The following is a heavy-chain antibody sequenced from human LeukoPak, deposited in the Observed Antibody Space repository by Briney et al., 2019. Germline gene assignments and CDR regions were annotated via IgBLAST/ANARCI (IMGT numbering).Heavy chain of an antibody. Sequence: SETLSLTCAVYGGSFSGYYWSWIRQPPGKGLEWIGEINHSGSTNYNPSLKSRVTISVDTSKNQFSLKLSSVTAADTAVYYCARDRSGWYGGDSWGQGTLVTVSS. CDR2: INHSGST. CDR3: ARDRSGWYGGDS. CDR1: GGSFSGYY. J-gene: IGHJ4*02. V-gene: IGHV4-34*01. D-gene: IGHD6-19*01.